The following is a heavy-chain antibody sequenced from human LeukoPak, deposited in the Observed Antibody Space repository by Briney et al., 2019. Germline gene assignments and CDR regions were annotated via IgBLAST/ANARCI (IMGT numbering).Heavy chain of an antibody. CDR3: ARVTGYCSGGSCYPDY. V-gene: IGHV4-39*07. Sequence: SETLSLTCTVSGGSISSSGSYWGWIRQPPGRGLEWIGRIYTSGSTNYNPSLKSRVTMSVDTSKNQFSLKLSSVTAADTAVYYCARVTGYCSGGSCYPDYWGQGTLVTVSS. CDR1: GGSISSSGSY. D-gene: IGHD2-15*01. J-gene: IGHJ4*02. CDR2: IYTSGST.